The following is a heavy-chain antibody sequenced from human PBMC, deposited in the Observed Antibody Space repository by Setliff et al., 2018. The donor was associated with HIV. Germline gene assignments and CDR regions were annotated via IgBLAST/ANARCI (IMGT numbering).Heavy chain of an antibody. V-gene: IGHV1-24*01. CDR3: ATDHGAAGAFDY. D-gene: IGHD1-26*01. CDR1: GYTLTELS. Sequence: GASVKVSCKISGYTLTELSRHWVRQAPGKGLEWMGRFDPEDGESIYAQKFQGRVTMTDYTSADTAYMELRSLTSEDTAVYYCATDHGAAGAFDYWGQGTLVTVSS. J-gene: IGHJ4*02. CDR2: FDPEDGES.